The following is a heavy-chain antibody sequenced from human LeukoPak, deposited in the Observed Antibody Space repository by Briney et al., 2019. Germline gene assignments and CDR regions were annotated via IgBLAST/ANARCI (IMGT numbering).Heavy chain of an antibody. CDR3: ARGTVGYCSGGSCQGWFDP. J-gene: IGHJ5*02. CDR1: GGSISSYY. Sequence: SETLSLTCTVSGGSISSYYWSWIRQPPGKGLEWIGYIYSRGSTYYNPSLKSRVTISVDTSKNQFSLKVNSVTAADTAVYYCARGTVGYCSGGSCQGWFDPWGQGTLVTVSS. V-gene: IGHV4-4*08. CDR2: IYSRGST. D-gene: IGHD2-15*01.